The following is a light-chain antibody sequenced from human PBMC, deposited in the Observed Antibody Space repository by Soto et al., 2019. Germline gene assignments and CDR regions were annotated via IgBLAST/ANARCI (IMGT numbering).Light chain of an antibody. V-gene: IGLV2-11*01. CDR1: SSDVGGYNY. CDR3: CSYAGSYPVV. Sequence: QSALTQPRSVSGSPGQSVTISCTGTSSDVGGYNYVSWYQQHPGKAPKLMIYDVSKRPSGVADRFSGSKSGNTASLTISGLQAEDEADYSCCSYAGSYPVVFGGGTKLTVL. J-gene: IGLJ2*01. CDR2: DVS.